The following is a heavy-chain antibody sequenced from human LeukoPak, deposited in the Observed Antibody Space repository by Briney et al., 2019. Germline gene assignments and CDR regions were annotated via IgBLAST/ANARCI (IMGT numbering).Heavy chain of an antibody. CDR1: GGTFSSYA. V-gene: IGHV1-69*05. J-gene: IGHJ4*02. CDR3: ASGALWRGYFDY. CDR2: IIPIFGTA. Sequence: GASVKVSCKASGGTFSSYAISWVRQAPGQGLEWMGRIIPIFGTANYAQKFQGRVTITTDESTSTAYMELSSLRSEDTAVYYCASGALWRGYFDYGGQGTLVTVSS. D-gene: IGHD3-10*01.